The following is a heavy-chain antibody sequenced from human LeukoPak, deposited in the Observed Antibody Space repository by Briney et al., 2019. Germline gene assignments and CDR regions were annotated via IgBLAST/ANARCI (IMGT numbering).Heavy chain of an antibody. J-gene: IGHJ4*02. D-gene: IGHD3-3*01. Sequence: ASVTVSCTASGYTFTSYYMHWVRQAPGQGLEWMGIINPSGGSTSCAQRFQGRVTMTRDTSTSTVYMELSSLRSEDTAVYYCAIGATIFGVVPAYYFDYWGQGTLVTVSS. CDR1: GYTFTSYY. V-gene: IGHV1-46*01. CDR2: INPSGGST. CDR3: AIGATIFGVVPAYYFDY.